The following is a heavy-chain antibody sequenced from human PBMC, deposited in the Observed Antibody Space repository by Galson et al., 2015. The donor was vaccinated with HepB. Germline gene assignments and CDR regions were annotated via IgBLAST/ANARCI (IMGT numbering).Heavy chain of an antibody. Sequence: SVKVSCKASGGTFSSYAISWVRQAPGQGLEWMGRIIPILGIANYAQKFQGRVTITADKSTSTAYMELSSLRSEDTAVYYCARIDGYCSSTSHHGAGCVGGGYWGQGTLVTVSS. CDR3: ARIDGYCSSTSHHGAGCVGGGY. CDR2: IIPILGIA. CDR1: GGTFSSYA. D-gene: IGHD2-2*01. J-gene: IGHJ4*02. V-gene: IGHV1-69*04.